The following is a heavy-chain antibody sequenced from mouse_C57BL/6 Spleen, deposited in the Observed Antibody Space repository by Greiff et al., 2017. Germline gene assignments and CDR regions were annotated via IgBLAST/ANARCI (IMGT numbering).Heavy chain of an antibody. V-gene: IGHV1-50*01. CDR1: GYTFTSYW. CDR2: IDPSDSYT. CDR3: ARVYSNYLYAMDY. J-gene: IGHJ4*01. D-gene: IGHD2-5*01. Sequence: VQLQQPGAELVKPGASVKLSCKASGYTFTSYWMQWVKQRPGQGLEWIGEIDPSDSYTNYNQKFKGKATLTVDTSSSTAYMQLSSLTSEDSAVYYCARVYSNYLYAMDYWGQGTSVTVSS.